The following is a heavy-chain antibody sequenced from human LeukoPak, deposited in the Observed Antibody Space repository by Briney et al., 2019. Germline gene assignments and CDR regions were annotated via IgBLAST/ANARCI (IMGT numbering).Heavy chain of an antibody. D-gene: IGHD3-22*01. CDR2: IGTYGGDT. J-gene: IGHJ5*01. CDR3: ARDLWNFYDDSGYNRDFDS. Sequence: ASVKVSCKATSRISFLRQAPGQGPEWMGWIGTYGGDTYYAQKFQGRITVTTDTSTSTVYMELRNLRSDDTAVYYCARDLWNFYDDSGYNRDFDSWGQGTLVTVSS. CDR1: TSR. V-gene: IGHV1-18*01.